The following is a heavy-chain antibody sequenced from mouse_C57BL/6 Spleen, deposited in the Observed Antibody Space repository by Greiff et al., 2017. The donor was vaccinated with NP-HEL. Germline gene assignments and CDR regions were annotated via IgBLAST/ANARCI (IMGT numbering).Heavy chain of an antibody. CDR1: GFSLTSYG. V-gene: IGHV2-5*01. D-gene: IGHD2-2*01. Sequence: QVQLQQSGPGLVQPSQSLSITCTVSGFSLTSYGVHWVRQSPGKGLEWLGVIWRGGSTDYNAAFMSRLSITKDNSKSQVFFKMNSLQADDTAIYYCAKRGMVTTGAMDYWGQGTSVTVSS. J-gene: IGHJ4*01. CDR3: AKRGMVTTGAMDY. CDR2: IWRGGST.